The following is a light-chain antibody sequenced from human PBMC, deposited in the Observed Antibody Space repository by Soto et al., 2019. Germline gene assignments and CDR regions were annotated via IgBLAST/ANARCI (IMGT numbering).Light chain of an antibody. Sequence: QSVLTQPPSASGTPGQRITISCSGSSSKIGSNTINWYQQLPGTAPKLLIYSHNQRPSGVPVRFSGSKSGTSASLAISGLQSEDETDYYCAAWDDSLNGWVFGGGTKLTVL. CDR2: SHN. CDR1: SSKIGSNT. J-gene: IGLJ2*01. CDR3: AAWDDSLNGWV. V-gene: IGLV1-44*01.